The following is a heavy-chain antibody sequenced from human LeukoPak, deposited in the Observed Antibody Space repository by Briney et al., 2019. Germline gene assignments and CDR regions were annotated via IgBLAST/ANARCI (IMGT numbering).Heavy chain of an antibody. CDR2: IILIFGTA. CDR1: GGTFSSYA. CDR3: ARGVGGYGVDY. J-gene: IGHJ4*02. V-gene: IGHV1-69*05. Sequence: ASVKVSCKASGGTFSSYAISWVRQAPGQGLEWMGGIILIFGTANYAQKFQGRVTITTDESTSTAYMELSSLRSEDTAVYYCARGVGGYGVDYWGQGTLVTVSS. D-gene: IGHD5-12*01.